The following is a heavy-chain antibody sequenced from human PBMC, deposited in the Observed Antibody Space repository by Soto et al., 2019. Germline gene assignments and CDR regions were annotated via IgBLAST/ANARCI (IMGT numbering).Heavy chain of an antibody. J-gene: IGHJ6*02. CDR2: IKSYGTII. V-gene: IGHV3-74*01. CDR3: ARLSGDHVAFFSYGMDA. Sequence: WGSLRLSCGASGFTFDTYWMNWVRQAPGKGLVWLSGIKSYGTIISYADSVKGRFTISRDNARNTLSLQMNGLRAEDTAVYYCARLSGDHVAFFSYGMDAWGQGTTVTV. D-gene: IGHD2-21*01. CDR1: GFTFDTYW.